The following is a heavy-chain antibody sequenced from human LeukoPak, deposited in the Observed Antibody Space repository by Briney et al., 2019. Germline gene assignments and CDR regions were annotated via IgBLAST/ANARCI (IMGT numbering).Heavy chain of an antibody. CDR2: IIPIFGTA. V-gene: IGHV1-69*05. J-gene: IGHJ4*02. CDR1: GGTFSSYA. D-gene: IGHD1-26*01. Sequence: SVKVTCKASGGTFSSYAISWVRQAPGQGLEWMGGIIPIFGTANYAQKFQGRVTITTDESTSTAYMELSSLRSEDTAVYYCARTGVELLEGGFDYWGQGTLVTVSS. CDR3: ARTGVELLEGGFDY.